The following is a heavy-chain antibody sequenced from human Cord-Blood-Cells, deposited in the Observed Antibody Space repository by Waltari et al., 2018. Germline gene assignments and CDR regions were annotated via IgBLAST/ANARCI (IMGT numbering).Heavy chain of an antibody. V-gene: IGHV3-30*18. CDR2: ISYDGSNK. CDR3: AKVPYYDSSGDAFDI. J-gene: IGHJ3*02. CDR1: GFTFSSYG. D-gene: IGHD3-22*01. Sequence: QVQLVESGGGVVQPGRSLRLSCAAPGFTFSSYGLHWVPRAPGKGLEWVAVISYDGSNKYYADSVKGRFTISRDNSKNTLYLQMNSLRAEDTAVYYCAKVPYYDSSGDAFDIWGQGTMVTVSS.